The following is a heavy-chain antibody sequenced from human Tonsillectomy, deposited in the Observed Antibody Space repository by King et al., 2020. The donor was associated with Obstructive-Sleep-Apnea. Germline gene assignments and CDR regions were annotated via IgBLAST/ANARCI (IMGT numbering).Heavy chain of an antibody. CDR2: IYPNIGTT. CDR3: ARLDAGCLSYFDY. CDR1: GYTFTDYY. V-gene: IGHV1-2*02. D-gene: IGHD5/OR15-5a*01. J-gene: IGHJ4*02. Sequence: QLVQSGAEVKKPGASVTVSCKAAGYTFTDYYIHWVRQAPGQGLEWMGWIYPNIGTTKYAQKFQGRVTMTSDTSISTAYMELSSLRSDDTAVYYCARLDAGCLSYFDYWGQGTLVTVSS.